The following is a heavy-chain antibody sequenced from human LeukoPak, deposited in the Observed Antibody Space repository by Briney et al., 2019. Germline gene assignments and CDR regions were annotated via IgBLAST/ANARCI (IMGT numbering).Heavy chain of an antibody. J-gene: IGHJ6*02. V-gene: IGHV3-30-3*01. CDR2: ISYDGSNK. CDR3: ARDNSEWLLYYYYYGMDV. Sequence: GGSLRLSCAASGFTFSSYAMHWVRQAPGKGLEWVAVISYDGSNKYYADSVKGRFTISRDNPKNTLYLQMNSLRSEDTAVYYCARDNSEWLLYYYYYGMDVWGQGTTVTVSS. D-gene: IGHD3-3*01. CDR1: GFTFSSYA.